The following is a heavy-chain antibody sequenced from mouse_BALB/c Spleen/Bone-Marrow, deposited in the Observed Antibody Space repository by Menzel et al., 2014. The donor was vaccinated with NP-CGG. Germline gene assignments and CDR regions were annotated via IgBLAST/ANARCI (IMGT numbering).Heavy chain of an antibody. CDR1: GFNIKDTY. Sequence: ELVKPGXXVKXSXXASGFNIKDTYMHWVKQRPEQGLEWIGRIDPANGNTKYDPKFQGKATITADTSYNTAYLQLSSLTSEDAXVYYCARYNYGSSQFTYWGQGTLVTXXA. D-gene: IGHD1-1*01. V-gene: IGHV14-3*02. CDR2: IDPANGNT. J-gene: IGHJ3*01. CDR3: ARYNYGSSQFTY.